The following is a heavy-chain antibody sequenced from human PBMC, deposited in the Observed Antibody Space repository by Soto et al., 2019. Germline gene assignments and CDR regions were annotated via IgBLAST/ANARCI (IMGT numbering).Heavy chain of an antibody. CDR1: GGSFTRGGYS. Sequence: QLQLQESGSGLLKPSQTLSPPGAFSGGSFTRGGYSWGWTRQPPGKGLEWIGYIYYSGSTYYKPSLKRRVNLPVDTAKNQVAPELSSGTAADTAVVSGTGSRYYHNRGLDAWGQGTTVTVSS. J-gene: IGHJ6*02. CDR3: TGSRYYHNRGLDA. D-gene: IGHD3-22*01. V-gene: IGHV4-30-2*01. CDR2: IYYSGST.